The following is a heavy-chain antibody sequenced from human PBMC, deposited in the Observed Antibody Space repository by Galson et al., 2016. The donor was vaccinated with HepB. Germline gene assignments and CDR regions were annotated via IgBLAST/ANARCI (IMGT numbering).Heavy chain of an antibody. CDR2: VLSTGTS. D-gene: IGHD3-16*02. CDR3: ARLAALSCSIVLCNAFDM. CDR1: GDSISSGGYY. V-gene: IGHV4-31*03. Sequence: TLSLTCTVSGDSISSGGYYWSWIRQFPGKGLEWIGNVLSTGTSFINPSLQSRISISVDTSKNQLFLKLSSVTAADTAVYYCARLAALSCSIVLCNAFDMWGQGTMVTVSS. J-gene: IGHJ3*02.